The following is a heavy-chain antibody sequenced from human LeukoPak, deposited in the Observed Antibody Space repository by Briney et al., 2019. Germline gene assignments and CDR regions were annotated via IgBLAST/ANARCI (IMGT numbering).Heavy chain of an antibody. D-gene: IGHD2-2*01. Sequence: SETLSLTCTVSGGSISSGDYYWSWIRQPPGKGLEWIGYIYYSGSTYYNPSLKSRVTISVDTSKNQFSLKLSSATAADTAVYYCARAPANSYCSSTSCWFGEPRPYFDYWGQGTLVTVSS. CDR2: IYYSGST. CDR1: GGSISSGDYY. V-gene: IGHV4-30-4*01. CDR3: ARAPANSYCSSTSCWFGEPRPYFDY. J-gene: IGHJ4*02.